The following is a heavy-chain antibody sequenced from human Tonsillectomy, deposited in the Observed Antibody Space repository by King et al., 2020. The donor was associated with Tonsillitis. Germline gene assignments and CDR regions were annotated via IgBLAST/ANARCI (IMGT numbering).Heavy chain of an antibody. CDR2: IFHSGST. V-gene: IGHV4-38-2*02. D-gene: IGHD3-3*01. Sequence: LQLQESGPGLVKPSETLSLTCTVSGYSISSGSYWGWIRQPPGKGLEWIGSIFHSGSTSYNPYLKSRVTISVDTSKNQFSLKLSSVTAADTAVYYCARVDYDFWSGYYFFDYWGQGTLVTVSS. J-gene: IGHJ4*02. CDR1: GYSISSGSY. CDR3: ARVDYDFWSGYYFFDY.